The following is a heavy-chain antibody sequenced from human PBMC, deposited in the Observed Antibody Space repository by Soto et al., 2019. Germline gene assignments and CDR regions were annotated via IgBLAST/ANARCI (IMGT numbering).Heavy chain of an antibody. CDR3: AKSAVVVFYFDN. D-gene: IGHD2-21*01. V-gene: IGHV3-30-3*02. J-gene: IGHJ4*02. CDR1: GFTFSSYD. Sequence: QVQLVESGGGVVQPGRSLRLSCAASGFTFSSYDMHWVRKAAGKGLEWVAVISYDGSIKYYADSVKGRFTISRDNSKNTLYLQMNSLRAEDTAVSYCAKSAVVVFYFDNWGQVLLITVSS. CDR2: ISYDGSIK.